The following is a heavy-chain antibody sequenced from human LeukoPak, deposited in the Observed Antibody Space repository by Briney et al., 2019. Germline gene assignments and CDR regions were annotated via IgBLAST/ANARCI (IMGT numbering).Heavy chain of an antibody. Sequence: SETLSLTCTVSGGSISSSSYYLGWIRQPPGKGLEWIGSIYYSGSTYYNPSLKSRVTVSVDTSKNQFSLKLSSVTAADTAVYYCARRGSGDHDYWGQGTLVTVSS. D-gene: IGHD4-17*01. J-gene: IGHJ4*02. CDR3: ARRGSGDHDY. CDR2: IYYSGST. CDR1: GGSISSSSYY. V-gene: IGHV4-39*01.